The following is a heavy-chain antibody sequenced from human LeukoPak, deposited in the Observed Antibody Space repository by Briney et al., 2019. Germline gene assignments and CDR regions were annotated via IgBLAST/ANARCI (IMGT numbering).Heavy chain of an antibody. Sequence: SETLSLTCTVSGGSISSTIYYWGWIRQPPGKGLEWIGSITYSGSTYYNPSLKSRLTISVDTSKNHFSLKLTSVTAADTAVYYCASWGPVDTAMVGGFDYWGQGTLVTVSS. CDR3: ASWGPVDTAMVGGFDY. J-gene: IGHJ4*02. V-gene: IGHV4-39*07. CDR2: ITYSGST. CDR1: GGSISSTIYY. D-gene: IGHD5-18*01.